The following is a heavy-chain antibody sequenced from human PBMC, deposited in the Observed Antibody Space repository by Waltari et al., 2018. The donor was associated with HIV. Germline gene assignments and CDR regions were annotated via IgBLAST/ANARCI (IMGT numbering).Heavy chain of an antibody. CDR3: VRGFREGHDSSWFLMWFES. V-gene: IGHV3-20*04. D-gene: IGHD6-13*01. J-gene: IGHJ5*01. CDR2: INFNGYTT. CDR1: GFTFDDYG. Sequence: EVQLVESGGQVIRPGGSLRLSCVASGFTFDDYGMNWVRQVPGKGLEWVCGINFNGYTTGCSDSVLGRFTISRDNARKALHLQMHSLRVDDTAIYYCVRGFREGHDSSWFLMWFESWGPGTPVIVST.